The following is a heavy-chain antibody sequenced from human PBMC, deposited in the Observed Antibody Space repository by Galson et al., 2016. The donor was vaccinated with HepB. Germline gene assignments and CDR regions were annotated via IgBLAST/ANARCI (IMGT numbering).Heavy chain of an antibody. D-gene: IGHD1-1*01. CDR1: GDSIRTHY. J-gene: IGHJ3*02. Sequence: ETLSLTCSVSGSSVSGDSIRTHYWTWIRQPAGKGLEWVGRVSSSGNTDYSPSLRGRVPMSLGPSQHHFSLLLPSVTAADTAVYFCARDSSFYNSTAPHDAFDIWGQGTMVTVSS. V-gene: IGHV4-4*07. CDR2: VSSSGNT. CDR3: ARDSSFYNSTAPHDAFDI.